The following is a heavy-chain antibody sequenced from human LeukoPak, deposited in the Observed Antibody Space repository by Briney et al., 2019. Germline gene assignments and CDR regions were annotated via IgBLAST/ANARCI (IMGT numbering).Heavy chain of an antibody. CDR2: IRYDGSNK. D-gene: IGHD2-15*01. Sequence: GGSRRLSCAASGFTFSSYGMHWVRQAPGKGLEWVAFIRYDGSNKYYADSVKGRFTISRDNSKNTLYLQMNSLRAEDTAVYYCAKGSPSPYYYYMDVWGKGTTVTVSS. CDR1: GFTFSSYG. J-gene: IGHJ6*03. V-gene: IGHV3-30*02. CDR3: AKGSPSPYYYYMDV.